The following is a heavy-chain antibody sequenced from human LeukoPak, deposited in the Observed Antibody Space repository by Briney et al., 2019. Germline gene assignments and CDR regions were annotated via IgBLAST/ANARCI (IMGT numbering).Heavy chain of an antibody. D-gene: IGHD2-2*01. V-gene: IGHV5-10-1*01. Sequence: GESLKISCKGSGYSFTTYWISWVRQMPGKGLEWMGRIDPSDSYTNYSPSFQGHVTISADKSISTAYLQWSSLKASDTAMYYCARLGYCKSTSCSGVYWGQGTLVTVSS. CDR1: GYSFTTYW. CDR2: IDPSDSYT. J-gene: IGHJ4*02. CDR3: ARLGYCKSTSCSGVY.